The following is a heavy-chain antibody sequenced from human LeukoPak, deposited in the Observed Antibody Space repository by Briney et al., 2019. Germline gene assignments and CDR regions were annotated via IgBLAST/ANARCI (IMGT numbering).Heavy chain of an antibody. V-gene: IGHV4-59*01. Sequence: SETLSLTCTVSGGSISSYYWSWIRQPPGKGLEWIGYIYYSGSINYNPSLKSRVTISVDTSKNQFSLKLSSVTAADTAVYYCAIAAAGSWFDPWGQGTLVTVSS. D-gene: IGHD6-13*01. CDR2: IYYSGSI. CDR1: GGSISSYY. J-gene: IGHJ5*02. CDR3: AIAAAGSWFDP.